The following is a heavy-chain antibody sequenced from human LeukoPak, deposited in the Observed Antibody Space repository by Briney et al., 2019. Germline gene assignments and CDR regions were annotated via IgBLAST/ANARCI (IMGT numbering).Heavy chain of an antibody. CDR1: GFTFSSYA. V-gene: IGHV3-30*04. D-gene: IGHD6-19*01. CDR3: ARVGSSGWYGYYYGMDV. CDR2: ISYDGSNK. Sequence: GGSLRLSCAASGFTFSSYAMHWVRQAPGKGLEWVAVISYDGSNKYYADSVKGRFTISRDNSKNTLYLQMNSLRAEDTAVYYCARVGSSGWYGYYYGMDVGGQGTTVTVSS. J-gene: IGHJ6*02.